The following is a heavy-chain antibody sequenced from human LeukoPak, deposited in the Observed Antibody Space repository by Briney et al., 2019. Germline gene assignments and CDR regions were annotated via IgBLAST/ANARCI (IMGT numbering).Heavy chain of an antibody. D-gene: IGHD2-2*01. Sequence: ASVKVSCKASGYTFTGYYMHWVRQAPGQGLEWMGWINPNSGGTNYGQKFQGRVTMTRDTSISTAYMELSRLRSDDTAVYYCAAPYCSSTSCLEYFQHWGQGTLATVSS. J-gene: IGHJ1*01. CDR2: INPNSGGT. V-gene: IGHV1-2*02. CDR1: GYTFTGYY. CDR3: AAPYCSSTSCLEYFQH.